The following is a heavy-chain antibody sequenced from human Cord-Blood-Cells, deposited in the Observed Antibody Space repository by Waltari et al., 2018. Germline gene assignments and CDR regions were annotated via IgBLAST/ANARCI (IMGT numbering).Heavy chain of an antibody. CDR2: MYSGNFYH. CDR3: ARSHNYCESRGYSWAAYDI. CDR1: VYSFTSYC. J-gene: IGHJ3*02. V-gene: IGHV5-51*01. D-gene: IGHD3-22*01. Sequence: EVQLVQSGAEVHKPGESLKIYCMGSVYSFTSYCIGWVRQRPGKGLEWMGIMYSGNFYHRFSPNLQDQVTIATEKSLSTSYRSWNSPKASDIAMYYCARSHNYCESRGYSWAAYDIWSQRTIVTVSS.